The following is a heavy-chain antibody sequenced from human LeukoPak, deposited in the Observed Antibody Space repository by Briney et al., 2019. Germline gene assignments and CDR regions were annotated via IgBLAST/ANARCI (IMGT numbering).Heavy chain of an antibody. D-gene: IGHD5-24*01. V-gene: IGHV3-21*04. J-gene: IGHJ4*02. CDR1: GFTFSSYS. CDR3: AREGNGYTGFDY. CDR2: ISSRSSYI. Sequence: GGSLRLSCAASGFTFSSYSMNWVRQAPGKGLEWVSSISSRSSYIYYADSVKGRFTISRDNAKNSLYLQMNSLRADDTAVYYCAREGNGYTGFDYWGQGTLVTVSS.